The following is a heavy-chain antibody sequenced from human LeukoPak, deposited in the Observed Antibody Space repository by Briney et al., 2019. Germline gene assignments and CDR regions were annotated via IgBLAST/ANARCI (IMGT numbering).Heavy chain of an antibody. CDR1: GYTFTSYG. CDR2: ISAYNGNT. D-gene: IGHD3-22*01. Sequence: ASVKVSCKASGYTFTSYGISWVRQAPGQGLEWMGWISAYNGNTNYAQKLQGRVTMTTDTSTSTAYMELRSLRSDDTAVYYCARVASLIFYYYDSSGYEDWGQGTLVTVSS. J-gene: IGHJ4*02. V-gene: IGHV1-18*01. CDR3: ARVASLIFYYYDSSGYED.